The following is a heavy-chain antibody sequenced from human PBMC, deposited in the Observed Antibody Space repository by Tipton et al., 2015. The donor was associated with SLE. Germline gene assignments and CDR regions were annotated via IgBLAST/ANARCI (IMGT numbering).Heavy chain of an antibody. CDR1: GFSFSDYY. CDR2: AYHSGST. J-gene: IGHJ4*02. CDR3: VRGSTIFDF. D-gene: IGHD5-24*01. Sequence: LRLSCAASGFSFSDYYMSWIRQAPGKGLEWIGIAYHSGSTYYNPSLESRVTISIDTSKNQFSLKLNYVTAADTAVYYCVRGSTIFDFWGQGTLVTVSS. V-gene: IGHV4-34*09.